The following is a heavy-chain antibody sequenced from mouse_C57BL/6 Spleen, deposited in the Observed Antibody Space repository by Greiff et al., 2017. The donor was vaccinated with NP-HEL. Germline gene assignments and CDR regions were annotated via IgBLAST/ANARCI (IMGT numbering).Heavy chain of an antibody. Sequence: QVQLQQSGAELVRPGTSVKVSCKASGYAFTHYLIEWVKQRPGQGLEWIGVINPGSGGTNYNEKFKGKATLTADKSSSTAYMQLSSLTSEDSAVYFCARSGTGYWGQGTTLTVSS. CDR3: ARSGTGY. V-gene: IGHV1-54*01. J-gene: IGHJ2*01. CDR1: GYAFTHYL. D-gene: IGHD3-3*01. CDR2: INPGSGGT.